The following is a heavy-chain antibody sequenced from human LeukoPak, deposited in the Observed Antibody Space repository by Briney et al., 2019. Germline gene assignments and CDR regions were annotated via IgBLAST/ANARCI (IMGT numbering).Heavy chain of an antibody. CDR2: ISGSGGST. CDR3: ATLAAHYYGSAYGMDV. J-gene: IGHJ6*02. D-gene: IGHD3-10*01. CDR1: GFTFSAYA. V-gene: IGHV3-23*01. Sequence: GGSLRLSCAVSGFTFSAYAMSWVRQAPGKGLEWVSAISGSGGSTYYAESMKGRFTISRDNSKNTLSLQMNSLRAEDTAVYYCATLAAHYYGSAYGMDVRGQGTTVTVSS.